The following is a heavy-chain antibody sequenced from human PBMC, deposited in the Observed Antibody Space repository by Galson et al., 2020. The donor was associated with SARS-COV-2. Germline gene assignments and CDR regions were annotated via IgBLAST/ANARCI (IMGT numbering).Heavy chain of an antibody. CDR1: GFTVTSNS. Sequence: GGSLRLSCAASGFTVTSNSMSWVRQVPGKGLEWVSVIHSGGGSTYYADSVQGRFSISRDSSKNTLNLQMNSLTADDTAVYYCARVLGDDYNRNRFDIWGQGTMVTVSS. CDR2: IHSGGGST. CDR3: ARVLGDDYNRNRFDI. J-gene: IGHJ3*02. D-gene: IGHD4-4*01. V-gene: IGHV3-66*01.